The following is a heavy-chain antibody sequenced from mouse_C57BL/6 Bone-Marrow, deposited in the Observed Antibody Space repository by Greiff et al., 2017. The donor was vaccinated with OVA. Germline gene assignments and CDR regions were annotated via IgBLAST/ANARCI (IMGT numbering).Heavy chain of an antibody. CDR1: GFSFTTYA. V-gene: IGHV10-1*01. CDR3: VSPYGNPDYYAMDY. D-gene: IGHD2-1*01. CDR2: IRSKSNNSAS. J-gene: IGHJ4*01. Sequence: EVKLVESGGGLVQPKGSLKLSCAASGFSFTTYAMNWVRQAPGKGLEWVARIRSKSNNSASYYADSVKDRFTIYREDSESMLYLKMNNLKTEDTATYYCVSPYGNPDYYAMDYWGQGTSVTVAS.